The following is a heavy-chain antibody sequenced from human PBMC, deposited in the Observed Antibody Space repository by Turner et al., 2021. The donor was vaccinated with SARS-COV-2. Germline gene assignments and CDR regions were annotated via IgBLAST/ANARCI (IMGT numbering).Heavy chain of an antibody. V-gene: IGHV3-7*03. D-gene: IGHD2-15*01. Sequence: EVQLVESGGGVVQPGGSLRLSCAASGFTFSSYWMNWVRQAPGKGLEWVANIKQDGSEKYYVDSVKGRFTISRDNAKNSLYLQMNSLRAEDTAVYYCAREESGSFGAYGMDVWGQGTTVTVSS. CDR2: IKQDGSEK. CDR3: AREESGSFGAYGMDV. CDR1: GFTFSSYW. J-gene: IGHJ6*02.